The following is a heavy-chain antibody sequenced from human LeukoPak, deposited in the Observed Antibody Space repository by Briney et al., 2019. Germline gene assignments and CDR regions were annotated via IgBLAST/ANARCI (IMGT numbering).Heavy chain of an antibody. J-gene: IGHJ4*02. D-gene: IGHD3-10*01. V-gene: IGHV3-9*01. Sequence: GRSLRLSCAASGFTLDDYAMNWVRQAPGKGLEWVSGITWNSGTIAYADSVKGRFTISRDNAKNSLYLQMNSLRAEDTALYYCAKGGFGELLISSGFDYWGQGTLVTVSS. CDR1: GFTLDDYA. CDR2: ITWNSGTI. CDR3: AKGGFGELLISSGFDY.